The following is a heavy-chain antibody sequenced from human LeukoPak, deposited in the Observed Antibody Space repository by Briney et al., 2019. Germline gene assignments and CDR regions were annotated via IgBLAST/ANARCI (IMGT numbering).Heavy chain of an antibody. J-gene: IGHJ6*03. CDR3: ARHYYDSSGYGLDYYYYMDV. D-gene: IGHD3-22*01. Sequence: PSETLSLTCTVSGGSISSYYWSWIRQPPGKGLEWIGYIYYSGSTNYNPSLKSRATISVDTSKNQFSLKLSSVTAADTAVYYCARHYYDSSGYGLDYYYYMDVWGKGTTVTVSS. CDR1: GGSISSYY. CDR2: IYYSGST. V-gene: IGHV4-59*08.